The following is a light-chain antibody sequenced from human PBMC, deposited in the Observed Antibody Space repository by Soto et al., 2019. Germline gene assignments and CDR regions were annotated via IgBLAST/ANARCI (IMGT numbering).Light chain of an antibody. V-gene: IGKV1-9*01. CDR1: QGISSY. CDR2: AAS. Sequence: TPLTQSPSSLSASVGDRVTITCRASQGISSYLAWYQQRPGKAPELLIYAASTLQSGVPSRFSGSGSGTDFTLTISSLQPEDFATYYCQQLNSYPITFGPGTKVDIK. J-gene: IGKJ3*01. CDR3: QQLNSYPIT.